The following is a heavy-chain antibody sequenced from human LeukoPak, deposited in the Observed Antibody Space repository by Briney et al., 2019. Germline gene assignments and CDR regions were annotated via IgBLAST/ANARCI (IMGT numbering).Heavy chain of an antibody. CDR3: ARMRGSSWYYFDY. CDR1: GGSISSGYY. Sequence: SETLSLTCTVSGGSISSGYYWGWIRQPAGKGLEWIGRIYTSGSTNYHPSLKSRVTISVDTSKNQFSLKLSSVTAADTAVYYCARMRGSSWYYFDYWGQGTLVTVSS. J-gene: IGHJ4*02. CDR2: IYTSGST. V-gene: IGHV4-61*02. D-gene: IGHD6-13*01.